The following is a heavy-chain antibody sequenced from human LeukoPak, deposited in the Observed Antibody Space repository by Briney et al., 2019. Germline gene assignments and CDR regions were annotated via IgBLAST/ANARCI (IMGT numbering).Heavy chain of an antibody. J-gene: IGHJ4*02. V-gene: IGHV3-21*06. D-gene: IGHD2-15*01. CDR1: GFTFGSYS. Sequence: GGSLRLSCAGSGFTFGSYSMTWVRQAPGKGLEWVSSMSSGSTYIYYADSVRGRFTISRDNAKSSLYLLMNSLRVDDTGVYYCAIGRPTGASRVFVVQWGQGTLVTVSS. CDR2: MSSGSTYI. CDR3: AIGRPTGASRVFVVQ.